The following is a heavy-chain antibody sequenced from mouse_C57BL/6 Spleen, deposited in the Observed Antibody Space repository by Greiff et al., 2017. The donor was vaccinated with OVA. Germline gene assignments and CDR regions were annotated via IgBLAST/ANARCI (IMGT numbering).Heavy chain of an antibody. J-gene: IGHJ3*01. V-gene: IGHV3-6*01. Sequence: EVQLQQSGPGLVKPSQSLSLTCSVTGYSITSGYYWNWIRQFPGNKLEWMGYISYDGSNNYNPSLKNRISITRDTSKNQFFLKLNSVTTEDTATYYCAREASSGYGFAYWGQGTLVTVSA. D-gene: IGHD3-2*02. CDR2: ISYDGSN. CDR3: AREASSGYGFAY. CDR1: GYSITSGYY.